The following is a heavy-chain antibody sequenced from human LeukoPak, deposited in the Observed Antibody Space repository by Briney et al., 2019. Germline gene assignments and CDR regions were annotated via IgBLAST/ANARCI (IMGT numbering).Heavy chain of an antibody. CDR1: GYTFTDYY. Sequence: ASVKVSFKASGYTFTDYYMHWVRQAPGQGLEWMGWINPNNGGTYYAQKFQGRVTMTRDTSISTAHMELSRLRSDDTAVYYCARLPSGYSTGWYGYWGQGTLVTVSS. J-gene: IGHJ4*02. V-gene: IGHV1-2*02. CDR2: INPNNGGT. D-gene: IGHD6-19*01. CDR3: ARLPSGYSTGWYGY.